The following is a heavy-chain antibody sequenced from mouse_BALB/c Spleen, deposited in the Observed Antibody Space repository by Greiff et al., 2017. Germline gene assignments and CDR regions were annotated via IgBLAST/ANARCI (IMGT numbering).Heavy chain of an antibody. CDR2: ILPGSGST. CDR1: GYTFSSYW. V-gene: IGHV1-9*01. J-gene: IGHJ1*01. CDR3: ARDYYRYWYFDV. Sequence: QVQLKESGAELMKPGASVKISCQATGYTFSSYWIAWVKQRPGHGLDWIGEILPGSGSTNYNEKFKGKATFTADTSSNTAYMQLSSLTSEDSAVYYCARDYYRYWYFDVWGAGTTVTGAS. D-gene: IGHD2-14*01.